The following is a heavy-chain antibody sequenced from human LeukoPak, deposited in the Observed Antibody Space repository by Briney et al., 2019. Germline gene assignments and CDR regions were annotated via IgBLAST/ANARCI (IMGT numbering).Heavy chain of an antibody. D-gene: IGHD5-18*01. Sequence: GGSLRLSCAASGFTFSSYGMHWVRQAPGKGLEWVAVISYDGSNKYYADSVKGRFTISRDNSKNTLYLQMNSLRAEDTAAYYCAKVGYSYGYTEFDYWGQGTLVTVSS. CDR3: AKVGYSYGYTEFDY. CDR2: ISYDGSNK. CDR1: GFTFSSYG. J-gene: IGHJ4*02. V-gene: IGHV3-30*18.